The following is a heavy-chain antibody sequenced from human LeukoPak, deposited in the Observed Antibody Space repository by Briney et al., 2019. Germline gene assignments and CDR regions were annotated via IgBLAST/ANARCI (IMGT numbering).Heavy chain of an antibody. D-gene: IGHD2-2*01. CDR1: GFTFSDYY. CDR3: ARVGYCSSTSCYLSADFDY. V-gene: IGHV3-11*06. CDR2: ISSSSSYT. J-gene: IGHJ4*02. Sequence: TPGGSLRLSCAASGFTFSDYYMSWIRQAPGKGLEWVSYISSSSSYTNYADSVKGRFTISRDNAKNSLYLQMNSLRAEDTAVYYRARVGYCSSTSCYLSADFDYWGQGTLVTVSS.